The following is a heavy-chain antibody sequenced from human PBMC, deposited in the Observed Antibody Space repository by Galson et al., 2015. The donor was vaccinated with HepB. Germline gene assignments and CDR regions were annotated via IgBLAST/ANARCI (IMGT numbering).Heavy chain of an antibody. CDR1: EFIFSMYW. CDR2: IKDDGSEK. D-gene: IGHD3-10*01. J-gene: IGHJ6*02. CDR3: ARVKRGEWYSFYYYGMDV. V-gene: IGHV3-7*05. Sequence: SLRLSCAASEFIFSMYWMNWVRQAPGKGLEWVANIKDDGSEKHYVDSVKGRFTISRDNAKNSLYLQMNSLRAEDTAIYYCARVKRGEWYSFYYYGMDVWGQGTTVTVSS.